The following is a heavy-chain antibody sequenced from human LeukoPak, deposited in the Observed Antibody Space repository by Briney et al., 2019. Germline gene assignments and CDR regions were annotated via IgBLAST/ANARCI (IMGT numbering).Heavy chain of an antibody. CDR2: ISPTGTDT. CDR3: AKRGGYETMAALDY. J-gene: IGHJ4*02. V-gene: IGHV3-23*01. Sequence: GGSLRLSCAASGFNFNNYAMSWVRQAPGKGLEWVSAISPTGTDTYYADSVKGRLTISRDNSKNTLYLQMSSLRAEDSAVYYCAKRGGYETMAALDYWGQGTLVTVSS. CDR1: GFNFNNYA. D-gene: IGHD3-10*01.